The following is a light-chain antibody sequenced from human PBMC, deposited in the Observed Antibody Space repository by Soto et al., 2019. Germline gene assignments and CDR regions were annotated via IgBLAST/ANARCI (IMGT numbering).Light chain of an antibody. CDR3: QQYNSYPWT. V-gene: IGKV1-5*03. J-gene: IGKJ1*01. CDR2: KAS. Sequence: EIHMTQSPCTQSSSXAHTVIINCXASQSISSWLAWYQQKPGKAPKLLIYKASSLESGVPSRFSGSGSGTEFTLTISSLQPDDFATYYCQQYNSYPWTFGQGTKVDNK. CDR1: QSISSW.